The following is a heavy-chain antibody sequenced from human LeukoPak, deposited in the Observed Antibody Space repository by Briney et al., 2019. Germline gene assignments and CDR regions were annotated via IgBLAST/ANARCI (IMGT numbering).Heavy chain of an antibody. Sequence: SETLSLTCAVYGGSFSSYYWSWIRQPPGKGLEWIGEINHSGSTNYNPSLKSRVTISVDTSKNQFSLKLSSVTAADTAVYYCARRGITMIRNAFDIWGQGTMVTVSS. V-gene: IGHV4-34*01. J-gene: IGHJ3*02. CDR3: ARRGITMIRNAFDI. CDR1: GGSFSSYY. CDR2: INHSGST. D-gene: IGHD3-22*01.